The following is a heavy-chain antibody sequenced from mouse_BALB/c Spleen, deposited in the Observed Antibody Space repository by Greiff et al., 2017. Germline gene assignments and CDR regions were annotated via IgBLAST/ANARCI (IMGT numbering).Heavy chain of an antibody. D-gene: IGHD1-1*02. J-gene: IGHJ4*01. Sequence: VQLQQSGAELARPGASVKMSCKASGYTFTSYTMHWVKQRPGQGLEWIGYINPSSGYTNYNQKVKDKATLTADKSSSTAYMQLSSLTSEDSAVYYCARTHYCAMDYWGQGTSVTVSS. CDR2: INPSSGYT. V-gene: IGHV1-4*01. CDR3: ARTHYCAMDY. CDR1: GYTFTSYT.